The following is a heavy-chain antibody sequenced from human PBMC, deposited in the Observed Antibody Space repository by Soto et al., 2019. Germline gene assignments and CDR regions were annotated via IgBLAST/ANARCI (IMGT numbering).Heavy chain of an antibody. Sequence: GGSLRLSCAASGFTFSSYAMSWVRQAPGKGLEWVSAISGSGGSTYYADSVKGRFTISRDNSKNTLYLQMNSLRAEDTAVYYCAKVHPYYDFWSGYYASYYYYGMDVWGQGTTVTVSS. CDR2: ISGSGGST. J-gene: IGHJ6*02. CDR3: AKVHPYYDFWSGYYASYYYYGMDV. V-gene: IGHV3-23*01. CDR1: GFTFSSYA. D-gene: IGHD3-3*01.